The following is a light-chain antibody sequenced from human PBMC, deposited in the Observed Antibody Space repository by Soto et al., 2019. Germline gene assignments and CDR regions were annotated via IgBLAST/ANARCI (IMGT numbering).Light chain of an antibody. CDR2: EGT. CDR3: CSFASSSTLV. CDR1: SSDIGGYNL. V-gene: IGLV2-23*01. Sequence: QSALTQPASVSGSPGQSITVSCTGTSSDIGGYNLVSWYQQHPGKAPQLMIYEGTKRPSGVSNRFSGSKSGNTASLTISGVQPEEEADYYCCSFASSSTLVFGGGTKLTVL. J-gene: IGLJ2*01.